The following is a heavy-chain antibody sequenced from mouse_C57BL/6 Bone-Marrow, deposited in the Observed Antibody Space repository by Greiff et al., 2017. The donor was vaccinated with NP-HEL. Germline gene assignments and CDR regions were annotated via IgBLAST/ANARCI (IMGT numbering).Heavy chain of an antibody. CDR2: IYPGSGST. V-gene: IGHV1-55*01. D-gene: IGHD1-1*01. J-gene: IGHJ2*01. CDR3: ARKGITTVVEYYFDY. CDR1: GYTFTSYW. Sequence: QVQLQQPGAELVKPGASVKMSCKASGYTFTSYWITWVKQRPGQGLEWIGDIYPGSGSTNYNEKFKSKATLTVDTSSSTAYMQLSSLTSEDSAVYYCARKGITTVVEYYFDYWGQGTTLTVSS.